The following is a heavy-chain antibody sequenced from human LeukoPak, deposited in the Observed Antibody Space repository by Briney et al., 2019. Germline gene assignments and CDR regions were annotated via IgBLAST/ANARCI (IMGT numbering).Heavy chain of an antibody. Sequence: GGSLRLSCAASGFTFSNFWMSWVRQAPGKGLEWVATIRQDGSQKYYVDSVKGRFTISRDNAKNSLYLQMNSLRGEDTAVYYCARDWAYQVDYWGQGTLVTVSS. CDR3: ARDWAYQVDY. V-gene: IGHV3-7*01. D-gene: IGHD3-16*01. CDR2: IRQDGSQK. CDR1: GFTFSNFW. J-gene: IGHJ4*02.